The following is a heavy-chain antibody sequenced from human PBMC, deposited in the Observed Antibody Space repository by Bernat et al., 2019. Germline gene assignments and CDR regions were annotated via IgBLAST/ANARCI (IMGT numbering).Heavy chain of an antibody. J-gene: IGHJ5*02. CDR3: AREPST. D-gene: IGHD1-14*01. CDR1: GGSISSHY. CDR2: IYYSGST. Sequence: QVQLPESGPGLVKPSETLSLTCTVSGGSISSHYWSWIRQPPGKGLEWIGYIYYSGSTNYNPSLNSRVTISLDTSKNQYSLKLSSVTAADTAVYSWAREPSTWGRGTLVTVSS. V-gene: IGHV4-59*08.